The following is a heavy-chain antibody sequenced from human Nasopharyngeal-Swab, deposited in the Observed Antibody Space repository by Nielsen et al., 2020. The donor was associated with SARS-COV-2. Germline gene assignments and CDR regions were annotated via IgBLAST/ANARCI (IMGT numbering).Heavy chain of an antibody. D-gene: IGHD6-6*01. V-gene: IGHV3-21*01. CDR2: ISSSSSYT. CDR3: ARTILSSSPEEGFDY. Sequence: WIRQPPGKGLEWVSSISSSSSYTYYADSVKGRFTISRDNAKNSLYLQMNSLRAEDTAVYYCARTILSSSPEEGFDYWGQGTLVTVSS. J-gene: IGHJ4*02.